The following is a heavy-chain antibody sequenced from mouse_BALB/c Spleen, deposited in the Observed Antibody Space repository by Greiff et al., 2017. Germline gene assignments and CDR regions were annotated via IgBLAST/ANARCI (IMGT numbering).Heavy chain of an antibody. CDR3: AREGTDYYAMDY. D-gene: IGHD4-1*01. CDR1: GYSITSDYA. J-gene: IGHJ4*01. V-gene: IGHV3-2*02. CDR2: ISYSGST. Sequence: DVQLVESGPGLVKPSQSLSLTCTVTGYSITSDYAWNWIRQFPGNKLEWMGYISYSGSTSYNPSLKSRISITRDTSKNQFFLQLNSVTTEDTATYYCAREGTDYYAMDYWGQGTSVTVSS.